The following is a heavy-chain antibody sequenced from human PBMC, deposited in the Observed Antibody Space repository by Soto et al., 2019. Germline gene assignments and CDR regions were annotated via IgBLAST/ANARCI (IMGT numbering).Heavy chain of an antibody. CDR1: GGSFSGYY. D-gene: IGHD2-15*01. Sequence: SETLSLTCAVYGGSFSGYYWSWIRQPPGKGLEWIGEINHSGSTNYNSSLRSRVTISVDTSKNQFSLKLSSVTAADTAVYYCARYGSGECNRGSCYSPFDYWGQGTLVTVS. V-gene: IGHV4-34*01. CDR3: ARYGSGECNRGSCYSPFDY. CDR2: INHSGST. J-gene: IGHJ4*02.